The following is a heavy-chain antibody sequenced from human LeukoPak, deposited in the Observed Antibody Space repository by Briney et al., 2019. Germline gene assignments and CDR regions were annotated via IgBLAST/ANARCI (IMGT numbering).Heavy chain of an antibody. CDR1: GFTFSNVW. CDR3: VTRVKSTGDY. CDR2: IKTKTDGGTT. J-gene: IGHJ4*02. Sequence: PGGSLRLSCEASGFTFSNVWMNWVRQAPGKGLEWIGRIKTKTDGGTTEYAAPVKGRFTISRDDSKNTVYLQMNSLKTVDTALYYCVTRVKSTGDYWGQGTLVTVSS. V-gene: IGHV3-15*01. D-gene: IGHD1-1*01.